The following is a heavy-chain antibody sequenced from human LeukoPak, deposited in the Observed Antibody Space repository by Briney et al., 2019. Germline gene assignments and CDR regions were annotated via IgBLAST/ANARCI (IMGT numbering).Heavy chain of an antibody. V-gene: IGHV3-33*06. Sequence: GGSLRLSCAASGFTFSSYGMHWVRQAPGKGLEWGAVIWYDGSNKYYADSVKGRFTISRDNSKNTLYLQMNSLRAEDTAVYYCAKELVGATNGAFDYWGQGTLVTVSS. CDR1: GFTFSSYG. CDR3: AKELVGATNGAFDY. CDR2: IWYDGSNK. D-gene: IGHD1-26*01. J-gene: IGHJ4*02.